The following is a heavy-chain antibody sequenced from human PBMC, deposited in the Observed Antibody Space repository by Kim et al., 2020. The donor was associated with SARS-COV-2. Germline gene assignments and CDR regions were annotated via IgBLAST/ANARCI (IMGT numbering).Heavy chain of an antibody. D-gene: IGHD2-21*02. V-gene: IGHV3-74*01. CDR1: GFTLTSYW. CDR3: TRDGLPTTPMDS. CDR2: ITSDGRRT. Sequence: GGSLRLSCATSGFTLTSYWIHWVRQTPGKGLEWVSCITSDGRRTNYADSVRGRFTISRDSAKNTVYLQMNSLRAEDTARYYCTRDGLPTTPMDSWGQGTLVTVSA. J-gene: IGHJ4*02.